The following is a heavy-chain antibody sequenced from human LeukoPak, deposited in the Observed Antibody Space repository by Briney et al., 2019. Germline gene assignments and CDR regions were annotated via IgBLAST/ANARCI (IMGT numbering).Heavy chain of an antibody. CDR2: IYHSGST. J-gene: IGHJ3*02. D-gene: IGHD2-2*01. V-gene: IGHV4-30-2*01. CDR1: GGSISSGGYY. CDR3: ARERDIVVPDAFDI. Sequence: ASQTLSLTCTVSGGSISSGGYYWSWIRQPPGKGLEWIGYIYHSGSTYYNPSLKSRVTISVDRSKNQFSLKLSSVTVADTAMYYCARERDIVVPDAFDIWGQGTMVTVSS.